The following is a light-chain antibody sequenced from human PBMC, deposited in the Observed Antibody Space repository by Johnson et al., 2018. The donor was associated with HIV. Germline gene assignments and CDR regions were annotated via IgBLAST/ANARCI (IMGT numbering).Light chain of an antibody. CDR3: GTWDSSLSAYV. CDR2: DNN. J-gene: IGLJ1*01. V-gene: IGLV1-51*01. Sequence: QSVLTQPPSVSAAPGQKVTISCSGSSSNIGNNYVSWYQQLPGTAPKLLIYDNNKRPSGIPDRFSGSTSGTSATLDITGLQSGDEADYYCGTWDSSLSAYVFGSGTRVTVL. CDR1: SSNIGNNY.